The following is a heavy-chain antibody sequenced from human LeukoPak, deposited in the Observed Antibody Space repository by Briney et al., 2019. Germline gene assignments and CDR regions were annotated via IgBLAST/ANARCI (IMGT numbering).Heavy chain of an antibody. Sequence: GRSLRLSCAASGFTFSSYGMHWVRQAPGKGLEWVAVISYDGSNKYYADSVKGRSTISRDNSKNTLYLQMNSLRAEDTAVYYCAKVEYYDFWSGPDYWGQGTLVTVSS. V-gene: IGHV3-30*18. D-gene: IGHD3-3*01. CDR3: AKVEYYDFWSGPDY. J-gene: IGHJ4*02. CDR2: ISYDGSNK. CDR1: GFTFSSYG.